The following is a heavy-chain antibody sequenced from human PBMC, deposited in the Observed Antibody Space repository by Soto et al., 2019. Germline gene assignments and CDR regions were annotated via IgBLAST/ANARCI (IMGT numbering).Heavy chain of an antibody. V-gene: IGHV3-23*01. CDR2: ISGSGGST. CDR3: AKDGSSGWTKYYFDY. CDR1: GFTFSSYA. J-gene: IGHJ4*02. Sequence: ESGGGLVQPGGSLRLSCAASGFTFSSYAMSWVRQAPGKGLEWVSAISGSGGSTYYADSVKGRFTTSRDNSKNTLYLQMNSLRAEDTAVYYCAKDGSSGWTKYYFDYWGQGTLVTVSS. D-gene: IGHD6-19*01.